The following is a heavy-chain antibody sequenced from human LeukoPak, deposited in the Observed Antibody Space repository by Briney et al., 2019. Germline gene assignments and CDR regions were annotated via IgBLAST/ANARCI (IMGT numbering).Heavy chain of an antibody. CDR3: ARGRWNDQRKAFDI. V-gene: IGHV1-46*01. Sequence: ASVKVSCKASGYTFTSYYMHWVRQAPGQGLELMAIINPSGGSTSYAQNVQGKVTMTRDTATSTVYMDLGSLRSEDTDVYYCARGRWNDQRKAFDIWGQGTMVTVSS. CDR2: INPSGGST. CDR1: GYTFTSYY. J-gene: IGHJ3*02. D-gene: IGHD1-1*01.